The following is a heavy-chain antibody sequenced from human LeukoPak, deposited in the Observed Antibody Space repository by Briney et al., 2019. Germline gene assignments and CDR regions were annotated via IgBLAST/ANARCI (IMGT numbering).Heavy chain of an antibody. CDR2: ISASGVNT. CDR3: VTRGGSGSYYRWVFAY. D-gene: IGHD3-10*01. V-gene: IGHV3-23*01. Sequence: GGSLRLSCAPSGLTFSSYAMNWVRQAPGKGLEWVSGISASGVNTFYADSVKGRFTISRDNSKNTLFLQMDSLKADDTAVYYCVTRGGSGSYYRWVFAYWGQGTLVTVSS. J-gene: IGHJ4*02. CDR1: GLTFSSYA.